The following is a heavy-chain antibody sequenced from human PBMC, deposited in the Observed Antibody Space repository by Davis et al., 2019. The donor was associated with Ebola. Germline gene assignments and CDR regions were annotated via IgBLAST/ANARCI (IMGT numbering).Heavy chain of an antibody. J-gene: IGHJ4*02. D-gene: IGHD1-14*01. CDR1: GYSINRGFT. V-gene: IGHV4-38-2*02. CDR3: ARDYVY. Sequence: MPSETLSLTCSVSGYSINRGFTWGWIRQPPEKGLEWIGSIYSPSLKSRVTISADTSKNQFSLRLKSVTAADTAMYYCARDYVYWGQGILVTVSS.